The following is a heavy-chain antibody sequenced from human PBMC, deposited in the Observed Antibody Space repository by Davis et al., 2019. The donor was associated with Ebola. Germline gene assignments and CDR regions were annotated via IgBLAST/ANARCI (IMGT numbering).Heavy chain of an antibody. Sequence: ASVKVSCKASGYTFTGYYMHWVRQAPGQGLEWMGWINPNSGGTNYAQKFQGRVTMTRDTSISTAYMELSRLRSDDTAVYYCARTPGYCSSTSCYGGAFDIWGQGTMVTVSS. CDR1: GYTFTGYY. J-gene: IGHJ3*02. CDR3: ARTPGYCSSTSCYGGAFDI. V-gene: IGHV1-2*02. CDR2: INPNSGGT. D-gene: IGHD2-2*01.